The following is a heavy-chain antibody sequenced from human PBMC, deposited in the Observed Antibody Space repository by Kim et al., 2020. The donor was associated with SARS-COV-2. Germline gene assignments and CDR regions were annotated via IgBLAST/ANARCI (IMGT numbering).Heavy chain of an antibody. V-gene: IGHV3-33*01. Sequence: GGSLRLSCAASGFTFSSYGMHWVRQAPGKGLEWVAVIWYDGSNKYYADSVKGRFTISRDNSKNTLYLQMNSLRAEDTAVYYCARDRGYCSGGSCHNWFDPWGQGTLVTVSS. CDR1: GFTFSSYG. CDR3: ARDRGYCSGGSCHNWFDP. D-gene: IGHD2-15*01. J-gene: IGHJ5*02. CDR2: IWYDGSNK.